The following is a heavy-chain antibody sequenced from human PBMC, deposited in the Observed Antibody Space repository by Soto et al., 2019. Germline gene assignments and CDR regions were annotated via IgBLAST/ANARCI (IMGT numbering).Heavy chain of an antibody. CDR1: GFTFSDYY. V-gene: IGHV3-11*01. Sequence: QVQLVESGGDLVKPGGSLRLSCAASGFTFSDYYMSWIRQAPGKGLEWVSYISSSGSATYYADSVKGRFTISRDNAKNSLYLQMNSLRAEDTAVYYWATQSRGGYWCFDLWGRGTLVTVSS. CDR2: ISSSGSAT. D-gene: IGHD3-10*01. J-gene: IGHJ2*01. CDR3: ATQSRGGYWCFDL.